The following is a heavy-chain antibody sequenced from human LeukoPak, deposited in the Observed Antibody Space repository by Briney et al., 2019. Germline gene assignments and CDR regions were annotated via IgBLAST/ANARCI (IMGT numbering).Heavy chain of an antibody. Sequence: GGSLRLSCTGSGFTLSSHDMHWVRHTTGEGLEWVAAIASGFQTFYAGSVKGRFTISREDAENSLYLQMNSLTAGDTAVYYCVREARGYHYTYFDYWGQGSLVTVSS. D-gene: IGHD5-18*01. CDR2: IASGFQT. CDR1: GFTLSSHD. CDR3: VREARGYHYTYFDY. J-gene: IGHJ4*02. V-gene: IGHV3-13*01.